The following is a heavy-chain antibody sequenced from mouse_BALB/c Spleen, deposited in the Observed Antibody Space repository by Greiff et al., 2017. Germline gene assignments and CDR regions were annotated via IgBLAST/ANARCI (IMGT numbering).Heavy chain of an antibody. V-gene: IGHV1-18*01. CDR2: INPNYDST. CDR3: ARAYDNDDYYGMDY. Sequence: VQLQESGPDLVKPGASVKISCKASGYSFTGYYMHWVKQSHGKSLEWIGDINPNYDSTSDNQKFKGKATLTVDKSSSTAYMELRSLTSEDTAVYYCARAYDNDDYYGMDYWGQGTSVTGSS. CDR1: GYSFTGYY. J-gene: IGHJ4*01. D-gene: IGHD2-4*01.